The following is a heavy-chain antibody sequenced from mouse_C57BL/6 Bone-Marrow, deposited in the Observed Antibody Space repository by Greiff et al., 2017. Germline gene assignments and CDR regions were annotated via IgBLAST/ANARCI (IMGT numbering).Heavy chain of an antibody. CDR2: IDPEIGDT. Sequence: EVKLMESGAELVRPGASVKLSCTASGFNIKDDYIHWVKQRPEQGLEWIGWIDPEIGDTEYASKFQGKATITSDTSSNTAYLQLSSLTSEDTAVYYCSSFDGNYFDFWGQGTPITVAS. V-gene: IGHV14-4*01. J-gene: IGHJ2*01. CDR1: GFNIKDDY. CDR3: SSFDGNYFDF. D-gene: IGHD2-3*01.